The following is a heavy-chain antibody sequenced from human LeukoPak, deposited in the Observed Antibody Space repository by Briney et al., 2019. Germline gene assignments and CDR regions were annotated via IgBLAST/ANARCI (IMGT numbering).Heavy chain of an antibody. Sequence: ASVKVSCKASGYTFTGYYMHWVRQAPGQGLEWMGWINPNSGGTSYAQKFQGWVTMTRDTSISTAYMELSSLRSEDTAVYYCARASRGYSYEGYFDYWGQGTLVTVSS. J-gene: IGHJ4*02. CDR3: ARASRGYSYEGYFDY. CDR1: GYTFTGYY. D-gene: IGHD5-18*01. CDR2: INPNSGGT. V-gene: IGHV1-2*04.